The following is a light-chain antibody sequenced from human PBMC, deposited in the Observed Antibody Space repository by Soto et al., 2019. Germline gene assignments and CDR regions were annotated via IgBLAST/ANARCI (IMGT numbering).Light chain of an antibody. CDR2: GNS. CDR3: QSYASSLGVSVV. CDR1: SSNIGAGYD. V-gene: IGLV1-40*01. Sequence: QSVLTQPPSVSGAPGQRVTISCTGSSSNIGAGYDVHWYQQLPGTAPKLLIYGNSNRPSGVPDRFSGSKSGTSASLAITGLQAEDEADYYCQSYASSLGVSVVFGGGTKLTVL. J-gene: IGLJ2*01.